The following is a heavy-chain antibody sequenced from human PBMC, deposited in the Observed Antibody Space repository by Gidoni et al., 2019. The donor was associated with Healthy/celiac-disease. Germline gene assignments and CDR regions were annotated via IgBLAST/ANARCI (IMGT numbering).Heavy chain of an antibody. CDR1: GGSCSGYY. CDR2: INHSGRT. Sequence: QVQLQQWDAGLLKPSETLYLTCDVYGGSCSGYYWSWIRQPPGKELEWIGEINHSGRTNYNPSLKSRVTISVDTSKNQFSLKLSSVTAADTAVYYCARTIAAAGTGWFDPWGQGTLVTVSS. D-gene: IGHD6-13*01. CDR3: ARTIAAAGTGWFDP. V-gene: IGHV4-34*01. J-gene: IGHJ5*02.